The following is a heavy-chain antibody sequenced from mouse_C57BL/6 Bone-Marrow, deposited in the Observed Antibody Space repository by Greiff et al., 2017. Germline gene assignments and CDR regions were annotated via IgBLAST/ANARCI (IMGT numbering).Heavy chain of an antibody. CDR1: GYTFTDYE. J-gene: IGHJ2*01. Sequence: QVHVKQSGAELVRPGASVTLSCKASGYTFTDYEMHWLKQTPVHGLDWIGAIDPETGGTAYNQKFKGKAILTADKSSSTAYRELRSLTSEDSAVYYCTRSLLFDDWGQGTTRTVSS. CDR2: IDPETGGT. D-gene: IGHD1-1*01. V-gene: IGHV1-15*01. CDR3: TRSLLFDD.